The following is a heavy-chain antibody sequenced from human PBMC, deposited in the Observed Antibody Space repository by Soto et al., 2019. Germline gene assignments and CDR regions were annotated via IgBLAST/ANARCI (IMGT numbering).Heavy chain of an antibody. CDR1: GGTFSSYA. D-gene: IGHD3-10*01. CDR2: IIPIFGTA. J-gene: IGHJ6*02. Sequence: QVQLVQSGAEVKKPGSSVKVSCKASGGTFSSYAISWVRQAPGQGLEWMGGIIPIFGTANYAQKFQGRVTITADETTSTAYMELSSLRSEDTAVYYCARYRIRGVIEQHYYYYGMDVWGQGTTVTVSS. V-gene: IGHV1-69*01. CDR3: ARYRIRGVIEQHYYYYGMDV.